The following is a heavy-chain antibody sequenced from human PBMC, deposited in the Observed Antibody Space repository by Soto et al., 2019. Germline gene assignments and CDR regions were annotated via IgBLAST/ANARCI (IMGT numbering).Heavy chain of an antibody. CDR1: GFTFSSYS. D-gene: IGHD3-22*01. CDR2: ISSSSSYI. V-gene: IGHV3-21*01. CDR3: ARDPSYYYDSSGYSAQYYYYYYGMDV. Sequence: EVQLVESGGGLVKPGGSLRLSCAASGFTFSSYSMNWVRQAPGKGLEWVSSISSSSSYIYYADSVKGRFTISRDNANKSLYLQMNSLRAEDTAVYYCARDPSYYYDSSGYSAQYYYYYYGMDVWGQGTTVTVSS. J-gene: IGHJ6*02.